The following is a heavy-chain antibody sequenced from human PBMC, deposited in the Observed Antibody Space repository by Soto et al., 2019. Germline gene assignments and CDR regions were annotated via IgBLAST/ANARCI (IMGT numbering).Heavy chain of an antibody. CDR1: GYTFTTYY. CDR3: AREGTTGTTDP. V-gene: IGHV1-46*01. CDR2: INPSGGST. J-gene: IGHJ5*02. Sequence: GASVKVSCKASGYTFTTYYMHWVRQAPGQGLEWMGLINPSGGSTSYAQRFQGRVTMTRDTSTSTVYMELSSLRSEDTAMYYCAREGTTGTTDPWGQGTLVTVSS. D-gene: IGHD1-1*01.